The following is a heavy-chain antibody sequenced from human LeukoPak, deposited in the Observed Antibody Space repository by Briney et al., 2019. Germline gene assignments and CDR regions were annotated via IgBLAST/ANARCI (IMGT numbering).Heavy chain of an antibody. Sequence: SETLPLTRSGSGGSISSYYWSWIRQPPGKGLEWIGYISYSGNTNYNPSLKSRVTISVDRSKNQFSLKLSSVTAADTAVYYCATRSTGVAATFDCWGQGALVTVSS. CDR3: ATRSTGVAATFDC. D-gene: IGHD2-15*01. V-gene: IGHV4-59*01. J-gene: IGHJ4*02. CDR1: GGSISSYY. CDR2: ISYSGNT.